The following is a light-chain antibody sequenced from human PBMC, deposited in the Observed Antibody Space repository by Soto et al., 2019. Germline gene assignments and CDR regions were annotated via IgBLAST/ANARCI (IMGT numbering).Light chain of an antibody. J-gene: IGKJ1*01. CDR3: QQSYSTLVT. Sequence: IPMTQSPSSLSASVGDRVAITVLSSQSISSYLNWHQQKPGKAPKILIYAASSLQSSVPSRFSGSGSGTDFTLTISSLQPEDFATYYCQQSYSTLVTFGQGTKV. CDR2: AAS. CDR1: QSISSY. V-gene: IGKV1-39*01.